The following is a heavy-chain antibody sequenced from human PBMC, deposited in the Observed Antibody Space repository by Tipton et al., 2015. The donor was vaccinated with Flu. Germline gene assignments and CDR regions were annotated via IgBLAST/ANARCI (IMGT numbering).Heavy chain of an antibody. CDR3: ARGKGFGLDYYDRKYYYYYGMDV. J-gene: IGHJ6*02. CDR1: GYTFTGYY. Sequence: QLVQSGAEVKKPGASVKVSCKASGYTFTGYYMHWVRQAPGQGLEWMGWINPNSGGTNYAQKFQGRVTMTRDTSISTAYMELSRLRSDDTAVYYCARGKGFGLDYYDRKYYYYYGMDVWGQGTTVTVSS. D-gene: IGHD3-22*01. CDR2: INPNSGGT. V-gene: IGHV1-2*02.